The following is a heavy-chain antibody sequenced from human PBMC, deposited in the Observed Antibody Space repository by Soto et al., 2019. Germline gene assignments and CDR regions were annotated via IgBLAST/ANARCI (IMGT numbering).Heavy chain of an antibody. V-gene: IGHV4-4*02. CDR3: ARGVDCSGGSCFRGGWVYAMDL. D-gene: IGHD2-15*01. CDR1: VVSFSGRIG. CDR2: IFNSGNT. Sequence: QVQLQGSAPDRLSLPGPFPLTAPVFVVSFSGRIGWSWVPRPPGRGLGGIGGIFNSGNTTYNPSLKSRVTISVDKSNNQFSLKLTSVTAADTAMYYCARGVDCSGGSCFRGGWVYAMDLWGRGTTVTVSS. J-gene: IGHJ6*02.